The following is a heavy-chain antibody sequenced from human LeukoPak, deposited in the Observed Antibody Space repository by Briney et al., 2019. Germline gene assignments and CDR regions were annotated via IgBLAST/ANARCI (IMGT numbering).Heavy chain of an antibody. CDR3: ARDRSLNGMDV. Sequence: SETLSLTCAVYGGSFSGYYWSWIRQPPGKGLEWIGEINHSGSTNYNPSLKSRVTISVDTSKNQFSLKLSSVTAADTAVYYCARDRSLNGMDVWGQGTTVTVSS. CDR1: GGSFSGYY. J-gene: IGHJ6*02. V-gene: IGHV4-34*01. D-gene: IGHD3-9*01. CDR2: INHSGST.